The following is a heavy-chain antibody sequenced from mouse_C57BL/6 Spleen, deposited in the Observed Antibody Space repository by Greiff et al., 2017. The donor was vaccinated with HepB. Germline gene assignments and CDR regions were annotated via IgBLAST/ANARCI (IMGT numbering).Heavy chain of an antibody. V-gene: IGHV1-54*01. CDR1: GYAFTNYL. Sequence: VQLQQSGAELVRPGTSVKVSCKASGYAFTNYLIEWVKQRPGQGLEWIGVINPGSGGTNYNEKFKGKATLTADKSSSTAYMQLSSLTSEDSAVYFCARYPSGTEAMDYWGQGTSVTVSS. CDR2: INPGSGGT. CDR3: ARYPSGTEAMDY. J-gene: IGHJ4*01. D-gene: IGHD4-1*01.